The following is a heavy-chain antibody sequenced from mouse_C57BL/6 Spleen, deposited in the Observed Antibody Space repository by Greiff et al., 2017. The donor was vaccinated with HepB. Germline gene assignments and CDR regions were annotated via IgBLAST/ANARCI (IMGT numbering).Heavy chain of an antibody. D-gene: IGHD1-1*01. CDR1: GYTFTDHT. V-gene: IGHV1-78*01. Sequence: VQLQQSDAELVKPGASVKISCKVSGYTFTDHTIHWMKQRPEQGLEWIGYIYPRDGSTKYNEKFKGKATLTADKSSSTAYMQLNSLTSEDSAVYFCSRSGRYYGSSPWFAYWGQGTLVTVAA. CDR3: SRSGRYYGSSPWFAY. J-gene: IGHJ3*01. CDR2: IYPRDGST.